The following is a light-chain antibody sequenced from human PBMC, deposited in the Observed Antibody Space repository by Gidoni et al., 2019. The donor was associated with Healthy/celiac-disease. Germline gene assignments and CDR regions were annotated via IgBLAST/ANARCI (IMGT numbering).Light chain of an antibody. Sequence: DIHLTQSPSFLSASVGDRVTITCRASQDINNYLFWYQQKPGKAPNLLIYAASTLESGVPSRFSGSGSGTKYTLTISSLQPEDFATYYCQQLKNYPLTFGGGTKVEF. CDR2: AAS. J-gene: IGKJ4*01. CDR1: QDINNY. CDR3: QQLKNYPLT. V-gene: IGKV1-9*01.